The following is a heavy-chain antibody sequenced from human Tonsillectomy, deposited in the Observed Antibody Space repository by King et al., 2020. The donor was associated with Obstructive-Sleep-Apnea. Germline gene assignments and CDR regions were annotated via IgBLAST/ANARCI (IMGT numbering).Heavy chain of an antibody. CDR3: ARGPNVDTAMGGRYY. J-gene: IGHJ4*02. D-gene: IGHD5-18*01. CDR1: GFTFSSYA. CDR2: ISYDGSNK. Sequence: VQLVQSGGGVVQPGRSLRLSCAASGFTFSSYAMHWVRQAPGKGLEWVAVISYDGSNKYYADSVKGRFTISRDNSKNTLYLQMNSLRAEDTAVYYCARGPNVDTAMGGRYYWGKGTLVTVSS. V-gene: IGHV3-30*04.